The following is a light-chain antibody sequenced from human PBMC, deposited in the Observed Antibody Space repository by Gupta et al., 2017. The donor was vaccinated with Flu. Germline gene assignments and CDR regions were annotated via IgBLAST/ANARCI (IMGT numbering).Light chain of an antibody. CDR1: TGAVTSGYY. Sequence: QTAVTQEPSLTVSPGGTVTLTCASSTGAVTSGYYPNWFQQKPGQAPRALMYSTSNKPSWTPARFSGNLLGGKAVMTMSGVQAEDEAEYYCLLYYGSAHVVFGGGTKLTVL. CDR3: LLYYGSAHVV. J-gene: IGLJ2*01. V-gene: IGLV7-43*01. CDR2: STS.